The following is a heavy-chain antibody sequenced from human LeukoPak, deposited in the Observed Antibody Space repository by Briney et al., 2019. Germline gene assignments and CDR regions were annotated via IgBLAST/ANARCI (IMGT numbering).Heavy chain of an antibody. CDR2: IYYSGIT. CDR3: ARRKGSSPYYFDY. CDR1: GGPININNYY. Sequence: PSETLSLTCTVSGGPININNYYWGWIRQPPGKGLEWIGSIYYSGITYYNPFLRSRVSISVDTSKNQFSLKLSSVTAADTAVYYCARRKGSSPYYFDYWGQGTLVTVSS. J-gene: IGHJ4*02. D-gene: IGHD6-6*01. V-gene: IGHV4-39*07.